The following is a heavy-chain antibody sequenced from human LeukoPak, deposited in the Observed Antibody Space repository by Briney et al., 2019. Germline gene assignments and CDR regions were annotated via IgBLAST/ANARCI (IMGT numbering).Heavy chain of an antibody. CDR1: GYTFTGYY. CDR2: INPNSGGT. V-gene: IGHV1-2*02. Sequence: ASVKVSCKTSGYTFTGYYMHWVRQAPGQGLEWMGWINPNSGGTNYAQKFQGRVTMTRDTSISTAYMELSRLRSDDTAVYYCARDNWKRVLGAFATWGQGTMVTVSS. J-gene: IGHJ3*02. D-gene: IGHD1-1*01. CDR3: ARDNWKRVLGAFAT.